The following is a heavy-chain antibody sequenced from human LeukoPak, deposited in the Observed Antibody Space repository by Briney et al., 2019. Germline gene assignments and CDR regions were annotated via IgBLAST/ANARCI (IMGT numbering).Heavy chain of an antibody. J-gene: IGHJ4*02. V-gene: IGHV1-58*02. D-gene: IGHD6-19*01. CDR1: GFTFTSSA. Sequence: AASVKVSCKASGFTFTSSAMQWVRQARGQRLEWIGWIVVGSGNTNYAQKFQERVTITRDMSTSTAYMELSSLRSEDTAVYYCARVQWLAPQYCFDYWGQGTLVTVSS. CDR2: IVVGSGNT. CDR3: ARVQWLAPQYCFDY.